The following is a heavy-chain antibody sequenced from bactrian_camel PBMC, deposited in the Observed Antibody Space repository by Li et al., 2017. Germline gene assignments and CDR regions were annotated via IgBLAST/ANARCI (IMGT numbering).Heavy chain of an antibody. J-gene: IGHJ4*01. CDR2: YINTRSA. D-gene: IGHD3*01. V-gene: IGHV3S53*01. CDR1: RGFDDADAE. Sequence: HVQLVESGGGAVQIGGSLTLACAASRGFDDADAEWGWFRQAPGKSREEVEVVYINTRSAKYGDSVKGRFTITQDNGKNTVYLQMNNLKPEDTAMYYCAADHNRGCMGWSTVEYDITGQGTQVTVS. CDR3: AADHNRGCMGWSTVEYDI.